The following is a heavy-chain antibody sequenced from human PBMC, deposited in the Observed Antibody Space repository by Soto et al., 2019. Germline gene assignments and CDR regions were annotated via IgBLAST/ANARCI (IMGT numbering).Heavy chain of an antibody. V-gene: IGHV2-26*01. J-gene: IGHJ4*02. CDR3: ARSVDTAMVSFDY. CDR1: GFSLSNARMG. Sequence: QVTLKESGPVLVKPTETLTLTCTVSGFSLSNARMGVSWIRQPPGKALEWLAHIFSNDEKSYSTSLKSRLTISKDTSKSQVVLTMTTMDPVDTATYYCARSVDTAMVSFDYWGQGTLVTVSS. D-gene: IGHD5-18*01. CDR2: IFSNDEK.